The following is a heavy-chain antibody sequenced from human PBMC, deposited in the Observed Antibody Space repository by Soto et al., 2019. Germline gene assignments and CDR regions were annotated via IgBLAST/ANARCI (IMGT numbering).Heavy chain of an antibody. Sequence: GGSLRLSCAASEFTFDKYYMTWVRQAPGKGPEWVANIKPDGSEQYYVDSVKGRFTISRDNANNSLYHQMNSLRAEDTAVYFCARGNWNYYYGFDVWGQGTTVTVAS. V-gene: IGHV3-7*01. CDR1: EFTFDKYY. CDR2: IKPDGSEQ. J-gene: IGHJ6*02. D-gene: IGHD1-20*01. CDR3: ARGNWNYYYGFDV.